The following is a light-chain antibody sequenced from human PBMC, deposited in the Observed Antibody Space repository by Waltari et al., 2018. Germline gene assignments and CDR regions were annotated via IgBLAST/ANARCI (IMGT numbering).Light chain of an antibody. J-gene: IGLJ2*01. CDR3: SSQSSDNVVL. CDR2: DVS. V-gene: IGLV2-14*03. Sequence: QSALTQPASVSGSPGQSITISCTGTSSDVGGYNSVSWYQDHPGQAPKVIIYDVSDRRSGISERFSGSKSGNTASLTISGLQAEDEAYYYCSSQSSDNVVLFGGGTKLTVL. CDR1: SSDVGGYNS.